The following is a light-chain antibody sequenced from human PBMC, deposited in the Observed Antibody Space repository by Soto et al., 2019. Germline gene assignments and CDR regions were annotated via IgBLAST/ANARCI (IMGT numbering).Light chain of an antibody. CDR3: QQSYNTPRALT. V-gene: IGKV1-39*01. Sequence: DIQMTQSPSSLSASVGDRVTITCRASQSISSYLNWYQQKQGKAPKLLISAASSLQSGVPSRFSGSGSGTEFALTISSLQPEDFATYYCQQSYNTPRALTFGGGTRVEIK. J-gene: IGKJ4*01. CDR1: QSISSY. CDR2: AAS.